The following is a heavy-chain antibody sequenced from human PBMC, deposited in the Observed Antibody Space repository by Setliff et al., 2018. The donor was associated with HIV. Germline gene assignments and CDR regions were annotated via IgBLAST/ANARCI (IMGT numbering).Heavy chain of an antibody. CDR3: ARRVQGSNWYSRYYYYYIDV. CDR1: GYTFTSYG. V-gene: IGHV1-18*01. J-gene: IGHJ6*03. Sequence: GSVKVSCKASGYTFTSYGISWVRQAPGQGLEWMGWISAYNGNTNYAQKLQGRVTMTTDTSTRTAYMELRSLRSDDTAVYYCARRVQGSNWYSRYYYYYIDVWGKGTTVTVSS. CDR2: ISAYNGNT. D-gene: IGHD6-13*01.